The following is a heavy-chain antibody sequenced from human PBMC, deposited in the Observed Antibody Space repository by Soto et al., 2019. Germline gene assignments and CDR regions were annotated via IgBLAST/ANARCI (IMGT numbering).Heavy chain of an antibody. CDR3: ARVMWPPSKTSWSLRAHNWFDP. CDR1: GGTFSSYA. D-gene: IGHD1-26*01. CDR2: IIPIFGTA. V-gene: IGHV1-69*13. J-gene: IGHJ5*02. Sequence: SVKVSCKASGGTFSSYAISWVRQAPGQGLEWMGGIIPIFGTANYAQKFQGRVTITADESTSTAYMELSSVTAADTAVYYCARVMWPPSKTSWSLRAHNWFDPWGQGTLVTVSS.